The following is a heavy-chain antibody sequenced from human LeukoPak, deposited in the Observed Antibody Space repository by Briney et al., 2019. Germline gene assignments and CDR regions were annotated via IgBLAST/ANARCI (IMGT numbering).Heavy chain of an antibody. V-gene: IGHV3-23*01. D-gene: IGHD4-17*01. CDR2: IGNNGGGI. CDR3: AKVFRSGDLFVTDD. J-gene: IGHJ4*02. CDR1: GFTFSTYT. Sequence: GGSLRLSCAASGFTFSTYTMYWVRHPPGKRLEWVSIIGNNGGGIHYADSVKGRFTISRDNFKNALYLQMNSLRVEDTAVYYCAKVFRSGDLFVTDDWGQGTLVTVSS.